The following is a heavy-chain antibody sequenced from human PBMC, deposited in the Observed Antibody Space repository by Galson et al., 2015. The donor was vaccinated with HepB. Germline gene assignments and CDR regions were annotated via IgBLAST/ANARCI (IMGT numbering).Heavy chain of an antibody. CDR1: GFTFSSYA. J-gene: IGHJ4*02. V-gene: IGHV3-30*04. Sequence: SLRLSCAASGFTFSSYAMHWVRQAPGKGLEWVAVISYDGSNKYYADSVKGRFTISRDNSENTLYLQMNSLRAEDTAVYYCARGSGVYSGYDGGLEGTDYFDYWGQRTLVTVSS. D-gene: IGHD5-12*01. CDR2: ISYDGSNK. CDR3: ARGSGVYSGYDGGLEGTDYFDY.